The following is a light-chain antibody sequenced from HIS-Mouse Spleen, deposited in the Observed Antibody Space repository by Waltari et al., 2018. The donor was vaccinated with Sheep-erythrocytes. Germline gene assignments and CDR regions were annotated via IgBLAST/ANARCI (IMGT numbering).Light chain of an antibody. CDR3: QQYYSFPFT. CDR1: QGISSY. Sequence: AIWMTQSPSLLSAPTGDRVTISGRISQGISSYLAWYQQKPGKAPGLLIYAASTLQSGVPSRFSGSGSGTDFTLTISCLQSEDFATYYCQQYYSFPFTFGPGTKVDIK. V-gene: IGKV1D-8*02. J-gene: IGKJ3*01. CDR2: AAS.